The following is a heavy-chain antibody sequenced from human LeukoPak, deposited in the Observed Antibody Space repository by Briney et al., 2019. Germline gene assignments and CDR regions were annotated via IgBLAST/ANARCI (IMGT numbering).Heavy chain of an antibody. V-gene: IGHV3-21*01. CDR2: ISSSSSYI. Sequence: KPGGSLRLSCAASGFTFSSYSMNWVRQAPGKGLEWVASISSSSSYIYYADSVKGRFTISRENAKNSLYLQMNSLRAEDTAVYYCARAMGDGGYYYYGMDVWGQGTTVTVSS. J-gene: IGHJ6*02. CDR1: GFTFSSYS. CDR3: ARAMGDGGYYYYGMDV. D-gene: IGHD3-16*01.